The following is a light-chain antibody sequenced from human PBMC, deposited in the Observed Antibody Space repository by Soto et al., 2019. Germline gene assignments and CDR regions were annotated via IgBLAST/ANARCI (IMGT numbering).Light chain of an antibody. J-gene: IGLJ2*01. CDR1: SSNIGAGYD. Sequence: QSVLTQPPSVSGAPGQRVTISCTGSSSNIGAGYDVHWYQQLPGTAPRLLIYDNNKRPSGIPDRFSGSKSGTSATLGITGLQTGDEADYYCVTWDNSLSAPVVFGGGTKVTVL. CDR3: VTWDNSLSAPVV. V-gene: IGLV1-51*01. CDR2: DNN.